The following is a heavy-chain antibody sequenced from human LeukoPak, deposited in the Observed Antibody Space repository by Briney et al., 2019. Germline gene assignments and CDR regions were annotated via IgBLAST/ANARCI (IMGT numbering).Heavy chain of an antibody. CDR1: GFTVSSNY. CDR3: ARGAYSSSWYFDY. Sequence: GGSLRLSCAASGFTVSSNYMSWVRQAPGKGLEWVSGIYSGGSTYYADSVKGRFTISRDHSKNTLFLQMNSLRAEDTAVYYCARGAYSSSWYFDYWGQGTLVTVSS. J-gene: IGHJ4*02. V-gene: IGHV3-53*01. D-gene: IGHD6-13*01. CDR2: IYSGGST.